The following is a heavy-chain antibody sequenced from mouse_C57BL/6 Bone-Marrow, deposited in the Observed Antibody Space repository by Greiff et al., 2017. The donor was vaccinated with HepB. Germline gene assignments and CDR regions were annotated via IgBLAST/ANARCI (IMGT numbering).Heavy chain of an antibody. Sequence: EVKVVESGGDLVKPGGSLKLSCAASGFTFSSYGMSWVRQTPDKRLEWVATISSGGSYTYYPDSVKGRFTISRDNAKNTLYLQMSSLKSEDTAMYYCARRTIYYYGSSYAMDYWGQGTSVTVSS. D-gene: IGHD1-1*01. J-gene: IGHJ4*01. CDR3: ARRTIYYYGSSYAMDY. V-gene: IGHV5-6*02. CDR1: GFTFSSYG. CDR2: ISSGGSYT.